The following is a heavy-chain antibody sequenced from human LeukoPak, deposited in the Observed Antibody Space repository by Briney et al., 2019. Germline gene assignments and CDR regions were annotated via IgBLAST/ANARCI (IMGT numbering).Heavy chain of an antibody. J-gene: IGHJ4*02. Sequence: GGSLRLSCAASGFTFSSYWMSWVRQAPGKGLEWVANIKQDGSEKYYVDSVKGRFTISRDNAKNSLYLQMDSLRAEDTAVYYCARDWGTYYYDSSGYYYWGQGTLVTVSS. CDR2: IKQDGSEK. D-gene: IGHD3-22*01. CDR3: ARDWGTYYYDSSGYYY. CDR1: GFTFSSYW. V-gene: IGHV3-7*01.